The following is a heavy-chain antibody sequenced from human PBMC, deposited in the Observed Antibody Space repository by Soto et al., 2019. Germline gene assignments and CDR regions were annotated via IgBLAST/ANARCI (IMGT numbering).Heavy chain of an antibody. CDR3: AKGYPLSDFDY. CDR1: VFPFSSYA. Sequence: GGSLRLSCAASVFPFSSYAMNWVRQAPGKGLEWVSAISGSGGSTYYADSVKGRFTISRDNSKNTLYLQMNSLRAEDTAVYYSAKGYPLSDFDYWGQGTLVTVSS. V-gene: IGHV3-23*01. CDR2: ISGSGGST. J-gene: IGHJ4*02. D-gene: IGHD5-18*01.